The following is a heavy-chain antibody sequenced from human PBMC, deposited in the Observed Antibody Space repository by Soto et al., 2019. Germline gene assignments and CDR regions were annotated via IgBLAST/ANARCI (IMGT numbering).Heavy chain of an antibody. J-gene: IGHJ4*02. Sequence: QVQLVQSGSDVKRAGASVRVSCKASGYIFVSYGLSWVRQAPGQGLEWMGWISAYNGNTGYAEQFQDRVTLTTDTSTSTAYLELRSLRFDDTAIYYCARDRADFYDSSTAFGDIWGPGTLVTVSP. CDR3: ARDRADFYDSSTAFGDI. CDR1: GYIFVSYG. CDR2: ISAYNGNT. D-gene: IGHD3-10*01. V-gene: IGHV1-18*04.